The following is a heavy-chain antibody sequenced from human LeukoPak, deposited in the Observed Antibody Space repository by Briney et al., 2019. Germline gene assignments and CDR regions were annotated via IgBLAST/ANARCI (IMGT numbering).Heavy chain of an antibody. CDR2: IKNKGNGGIA. Sequence: GGSLRLSCAASGFTFSSYWMSWVRRAPGKGLEWVGRIKNKGNGGIAEYAAPVKSRFSISRDDSKNTVFLQMNILESEDTGMYYCTTEGLPGSFDYWGQEPWSPSPQ. CDR1: GFTFSSYW. CDR3: TTEGLPGSFDY. V-gene: IGHV3-15*01. J-gene: IGHJ4*01. D-gene: IGHD4-11*01.